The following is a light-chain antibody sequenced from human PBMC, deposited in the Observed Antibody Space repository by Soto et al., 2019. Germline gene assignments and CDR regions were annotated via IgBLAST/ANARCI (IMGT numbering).Light chain of an antibody. Sequence: DIQMTQSPSTLSASVGDRVTFACRASQYIVDWLAWYQQKPGKAPKLLIYKASNLESGVPSRFGGSGSGSEFTLTISNLQADDFATDYCQQYKDSPWTFGQGTQVDIK. CDR2: KAS. V-gene: IGKV1-5*03. CDR3: QQYKDSPWT. CDR1: QYIVDW. J-gene: IGKJ1*01.